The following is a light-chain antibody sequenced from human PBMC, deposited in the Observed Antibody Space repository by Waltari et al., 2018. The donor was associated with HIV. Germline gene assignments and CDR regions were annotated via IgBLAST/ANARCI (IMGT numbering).Light chain of an antibody. Sequence: SYGLTQPPSVSVSPGQTATITCSGDTLTKQYGYWYQQKPGHAPVMVIYKDRERPSGIPERFSGSSSATTTTLTISGVQPEDEADYYCQSSDISGNYWVLGGGTKLTVL. CDR3: QSSDISGNYWV. J-gene: IGLJ2*01. CDR2: KDR. V-gene: IGLV3-25*03. CDR1: TLTKQY.